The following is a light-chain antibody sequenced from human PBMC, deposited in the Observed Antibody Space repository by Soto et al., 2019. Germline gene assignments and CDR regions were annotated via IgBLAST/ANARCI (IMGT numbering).Light chain of an antibody. CDR3: SSDTSIRGV. J-gene: IGLJ2*01. Sequence: QSALTQPASVSGTLGQSITISCTGTSSDVGGYDFVSWYQQYPGNAPKLMIYEVTNRPSGVSNRFSGSKSGNTASLTISGLQAEDEAYYYCSSDTSIRGVFGGGTKLTVL. V-gene: IGLV2-14*01. CDR2: EVT. CDR1: SSDVGGYDF.